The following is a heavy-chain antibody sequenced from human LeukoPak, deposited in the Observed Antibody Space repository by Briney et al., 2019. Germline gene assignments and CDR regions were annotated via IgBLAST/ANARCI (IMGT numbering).Heavy chain of an antibody. J-gene: IGHJ4*02. V-gene: IGHV1-69*13. Sequence: SVKVSCKASGGSFSSYAISWVRQAPGQGLEWMGGNIPIFGTANYAQKFQGRVTITADESTSTAYMELSSLRSEDTAVYYCAPYYYGSGSHPTIDYWGQGTLVTVSS. CDR3: APYYYGSGSHPTIDY. D-gene: IGHD3-10*01. CDR2: NIPIFGTA. CDR1: GGSFSSYA.